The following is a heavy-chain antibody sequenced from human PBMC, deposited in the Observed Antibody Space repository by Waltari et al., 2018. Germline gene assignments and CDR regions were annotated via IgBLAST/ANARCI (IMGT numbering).Heavy chain of an antibody. CDR1: GYTFTSYG. CDR2: IGAYNGNT. Sequence: QVQLVQSGAEVKKPGASVKVSCKASGYTFTSYGISWVRQAPGQGIEWMGWIGAYNGNTNDSQKLPGRVTMTTDTSTSTAYMELRSLRSDDTAVYYCARDNGGNSHYYYGMDVWGQGTTVTVSS. J-gene: IGHJ6*02. D-gene: IGHD2-21*02. CDR3: ARDNGGNSHYYYGMDV. V-gene: IGHV1-18*01.